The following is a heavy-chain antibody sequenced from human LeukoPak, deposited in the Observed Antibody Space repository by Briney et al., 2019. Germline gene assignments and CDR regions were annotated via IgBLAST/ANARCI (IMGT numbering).Heavy chain of an antibody. D-gene: IGHD2-15*01. CDR1: GDSFSGYY. J-gene: IGHJ4*02. CDR2: INHRGTT. V-gene: IGHV4-34*01. Sequence: SETLSLTCAVYGDSFSGYYWSWIRQPPGKGLEWIAEINHRGTTHYNPSLKSRVNISADTSKNQFSLNLSSVTAADTAVYYCARHFSGASPALVWGQGALVTVSS. CDR3: ARHFSGASPALV.